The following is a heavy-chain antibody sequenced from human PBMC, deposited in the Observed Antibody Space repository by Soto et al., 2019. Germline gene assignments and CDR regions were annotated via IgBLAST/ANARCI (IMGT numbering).Heavy chain of an antibody. J-gene: IGHJ5*02. Sequence: QLLLQESGPGLVKPSETLSLTCTVSGGSILDSTYYWAWIRQSPGKGLEWIGTIFYSGGTFYTPSLNSRVTISVDTSNKQFSLKLSSVSAAGTAVYYCARQASGYYYGWFDPWGQGTLVTVSS. CDR2: IFYSGGT. CDR1: GGSILDSTYY. V-gene: IGHV4-39*01. D-gene: IGHD3-22*01. CDR3: ARQASGYYYGWFDP.